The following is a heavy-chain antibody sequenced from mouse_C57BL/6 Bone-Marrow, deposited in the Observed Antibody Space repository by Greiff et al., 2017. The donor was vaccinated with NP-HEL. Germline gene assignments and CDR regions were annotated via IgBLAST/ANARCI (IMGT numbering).Heavy chain of an antibody. CDR1: GYSIISGYY. CDR3: AREGGYYGSPFAY. Sequence: EVKLMESGPGLVKPSQSLSLTCSVTGYSIISGYYWNWIRQFPGNKLEWMAYISYDGSNNYNPSLKNRISITRDISKNQFFLKLTSVTTEYTATYYCAREGGYYGSPFAYWGQGTLVTVSA. J-gene: IGHJ3*01. D-gene: IGHD1-1*01. CDR2: ISYDGSN. V-gene: IGHV3-6*01.